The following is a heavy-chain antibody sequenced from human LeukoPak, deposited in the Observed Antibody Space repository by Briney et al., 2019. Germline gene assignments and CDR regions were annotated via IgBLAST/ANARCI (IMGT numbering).Heavy chain of an antibody. D-gene: IGHD2-2*02. CDR3: ARVVVPAAIAP. Sequence: ASVKVSCKASGYTFTSYGISWVRQAPGQGLEWMGWISAYNGNTNYAQKLQGRVTMTKDTSTSTAYMELRSLRSEDTAVYYCARVVVPAAIAPWGQGTLVTVSS. CDR1: GYTFTSYG. CDR2: ISAYNGNT. V-gene: IGHV1-18*01. J-gene: IGHJ5*02.